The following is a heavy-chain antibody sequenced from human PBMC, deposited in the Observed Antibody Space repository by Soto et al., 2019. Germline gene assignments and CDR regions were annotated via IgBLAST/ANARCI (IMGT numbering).Heavy chain of an antibody. CDR2: ISGSGGST. CDR1: GFTFSSYA. V-gene: IGHV3-23*01. D-gene: IGHD6-19*01. Sequence: EVQLLESGGGLVQPGGSLRLSCAASGFTFSSYAMSWVRQAPGKGLEWVSAISGSGGSTYYADSVKGRFTISRDNAKNRLYLQKNSMRAEDTAVSYCAKAPESSGWYGWGNWFDPWGQGTLVTVSS. J-gene: IGHJ5*02. CDR3: AKAPESSGWYGWGNWFDP.